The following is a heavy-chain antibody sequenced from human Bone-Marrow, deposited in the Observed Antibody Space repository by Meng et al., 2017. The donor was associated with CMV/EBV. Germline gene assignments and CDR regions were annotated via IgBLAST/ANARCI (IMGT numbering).Heavy chain of an antibody. Sequence: SETLSLTCTVSGGSISSYYWSWLRQPPGKGLEWSGYIYYSGSTNYNPSLKSRVTISVDTSKNQFSLKLSSVTAADTAVYYCARAAYYYDSSGPYYFDYWGQGTLVTVSS. CDR3: ARAAYYYDSSGPYYFDY. J-gene: IGHJ4*02. CDR2: IYYSGST. V-gene: IGHV4-59*01. D-gene: IGHD3-22*01. CDR1: GGSISSYY.